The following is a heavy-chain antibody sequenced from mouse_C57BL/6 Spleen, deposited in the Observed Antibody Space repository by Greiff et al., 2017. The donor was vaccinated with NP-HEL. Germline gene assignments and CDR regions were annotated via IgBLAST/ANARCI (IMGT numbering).Heavy chain of an antibody. CDR1: GFNIKNTY. Sequence: VQLQQSVAALVRPGASVKLSCTASGFNIKNTYMHWVKQRTEQGLAWIGRIDPANGNTKYAPKFQGKATITADTSANTSYLQLSSLTSEDTAIYYCVYDYDGAWFAYWGQGTLVTVSA. J-gene: IGHJ3*01. D-gene: IGHD2-4*01. CDR2: IDPANGNT. CDR3: VYDYDGAWFAY. V-gene: IGHV14-3*01.